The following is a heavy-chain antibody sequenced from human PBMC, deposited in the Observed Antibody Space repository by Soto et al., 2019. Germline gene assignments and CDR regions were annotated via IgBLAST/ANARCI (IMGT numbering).Heavy chain of an antibody. CDR1: GFTFSNAW. CDR3: TTDSPRFQLPFFDY. CDR2: IKSKTDGGTT. J-gene: IGHJ4*02. V-gene: IGHV3-15*07. D-gene: IGHD3-10*01. Sequence: PGGSLRLSCAASGFTFSNAWMNWVRQAPGKGLEWVGRIKSKTDGGTTDYAAPVKGRFTISRDDSKNTLYLQMNSLKTEDTAVHYCTTDSPRFQLPFFDYWGQGTLVTVSS.